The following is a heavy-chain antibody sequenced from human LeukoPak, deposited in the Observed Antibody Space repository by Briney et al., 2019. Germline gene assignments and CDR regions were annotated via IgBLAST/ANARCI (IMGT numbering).Heavy chain of an antibody. Sequence: ASVKVSCKVSGYTLTELSMHWVRQAPGKGLEWMGGFDPEDGETIYAQKFQGRVTITADESTSTAYMELSSLRSEDTAVYYCARAIPPGGYPSWGQGTLVTVSS. D-gene: IGHD3-10*01. J-gene: IGHJ5*02. CDR2: FDPEDGET. V-gene: IGHV1-24*01. CDR1: GYTLTELS. CDR3: ARAIPPGGYPS.